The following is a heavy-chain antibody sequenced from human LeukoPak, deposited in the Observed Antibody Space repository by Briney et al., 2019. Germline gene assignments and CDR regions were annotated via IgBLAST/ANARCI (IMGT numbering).Heavy chain of an antibody. J-gene: IGHJ3*01. V-gene: IGHV3-7*05. Sequence: GGSLRLSCAVSGFTFSSHWMSWVRQAPGKGLEWVANIKQDGSEKYYVDSVKGRFTISRDNDKKSLYLQMDSLRAEDTALYYCARFGGEWGQGTMVTVSS. CDR3: ARFGGE. CDR1: GFTFSSHW. D-gene: IGHD3-10*01. CDR2: IKQDGSEK.